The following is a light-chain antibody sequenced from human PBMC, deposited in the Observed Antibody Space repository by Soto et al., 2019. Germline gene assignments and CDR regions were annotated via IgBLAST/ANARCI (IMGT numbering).Light chain of an antibody. V-gene: IGKV1-39*01. CDR1: QSISSY. Sequence: GDRVTITCRASQSISSYLNWYQQKPGKAPKLLIYAASSLQSGVPSRFSGSGSGTEFTLTISSLQPEDFATYYCQQSYSTPYTFGQGTKLEIK. CDR3: QQSYSTPYT. CDR2: AAS. J-gene: IGKJ2*01.